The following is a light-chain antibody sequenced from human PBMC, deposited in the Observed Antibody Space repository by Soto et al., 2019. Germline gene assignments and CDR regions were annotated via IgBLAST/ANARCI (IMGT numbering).Light chain of an antibody. CDR1: QSISNW. CDR3: QQYNSYS. CDR2: HAS. Sequence: DIQMTQSPSTLPASVGDRATITCRASQSISNWLAWYQQKPVTAPKLLIYHASNVQSGVPSRFSGSGSGTEFPLTISSLQPDDLATYYCQQYNSYSFGQGTKVDI. J-gene: IGKJ1*01. V-gene: IGKV1-5*01.